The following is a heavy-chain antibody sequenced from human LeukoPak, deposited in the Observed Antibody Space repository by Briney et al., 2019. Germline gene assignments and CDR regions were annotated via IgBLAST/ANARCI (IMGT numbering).Heavy chain of an antibody. Sequence: GGSLRLSCAASGYSFISYGMHWVRQAPGKGLEWVAVMGGRFTISRDRSNNTLYLQMDSLTPEDTAVYYCARDRRYCSSTSCYAWPYFYGMDVWGQGTTVTVSS. CDR3: ARDRRYCSSTSCYAWPYFYGMDV. CDR1: GYSFISYG. J-gene: IGHJ6*02. V-gene: IGHV3-30*03. D-gene: IGHD2-2*01.